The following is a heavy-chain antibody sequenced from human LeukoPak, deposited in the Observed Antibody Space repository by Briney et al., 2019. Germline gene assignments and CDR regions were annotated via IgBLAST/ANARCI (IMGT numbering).Heavy chain of an antibody. CDR3: AREAQEGYCSSTSCYTGNWFDP. V-gene: IGHV1-2*02. D-gene: IGHD2-2*02. CDR2: INPDSGGT. Sequence: GASVKVSCKASGYTFTGYYMHWVRQAPGQGLEWMGWINPDSGGTNYAQKFQGRVTMTRDTSISTAYMELSRLRSDDTAVYYCAREAQEGYCSSTSCYTGNWFDPWGQGTLVTVSS. CDR1: GYTFTGYY. J-gene: IGHJ5*02.